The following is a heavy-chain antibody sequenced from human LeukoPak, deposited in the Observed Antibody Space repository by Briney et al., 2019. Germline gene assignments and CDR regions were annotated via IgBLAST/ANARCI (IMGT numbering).Heavy chain of an antibody. CDR3: AMPCSGGSCYKYYFDY. V-gene: IGHV4-59*08. J-gene: IGHJ4*02. Sequence: SETLSLTCTVSGGSISSYYWSWIRQPPGKGLEWIGYIYYSGSTNYNPSLKSRVTISVDTSKNQFSLKLSSVTAADTAVYYCAMPCSGGSCYKYYFDYWGQGTLVTVSS. CDR2: IYYSGST. CDR1: GGSISSYY. D-gene: IGHD2-15*01.